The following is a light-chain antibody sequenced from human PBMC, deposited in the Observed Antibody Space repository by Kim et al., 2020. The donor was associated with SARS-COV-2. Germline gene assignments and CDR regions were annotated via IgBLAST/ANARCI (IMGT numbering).Light chain of an antibody. Sequence: ALGKTDTIPCQGDSLRGYYASWFRQKSGQAPILVIYGDKNRPSGIPDRFSGSGSGNTASLTITGAQAEDEADYYCNSRDSSGNHVLFGGGTKLTVL. CDR2: GDK. CDR1: SLRGYY. V-gene: IGLV3-19*01. CDR3: NSRDSSGNHVL. J-gene: IGLJ3*02.